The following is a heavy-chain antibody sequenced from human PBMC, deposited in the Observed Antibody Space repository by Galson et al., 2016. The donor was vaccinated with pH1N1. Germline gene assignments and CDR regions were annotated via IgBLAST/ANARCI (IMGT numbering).Heavy chain of an antibody. J-gene: IGHJ4*02. Sequence: SLRLSCAASGFNFGHHGMHWVRQAPGEGLEWVSVIWFDGTEKYYGDPVKGRFTVSRDNSDNTVYLQMNSLRVEDTAIYYCARGAIRISVMEIEHRGYFDSWGQGTLVIVSS. CDR3: ARGAIRISVMEIEHRGYFDS. D-gene: IGHD2-15*01. CDR2: IWFDGTEK. V-gene: IGHV3-33*01. CDR1: GFNFGHHG.